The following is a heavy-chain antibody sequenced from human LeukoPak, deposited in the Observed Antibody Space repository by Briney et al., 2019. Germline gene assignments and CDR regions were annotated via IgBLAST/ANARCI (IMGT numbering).Heavy chain of an antibody. CDR2: ICIRSSDT. V-gene: IGHV3-21*05. J-gene: IGHJ3*02. D-gene: IGHD3-16*01. CDR3: AIDHVWACDI. CDR1: GFIFSSFR. Sequence: GGSVRLSCSASGFIFSSFRMKCVGHAPGKRLEWGSYICIRSSDTYPAASVKGQFTITRDNATNSLELQTYNLRAPGTVIYFCAIDHVWACDIRGQGIMCTVSS.